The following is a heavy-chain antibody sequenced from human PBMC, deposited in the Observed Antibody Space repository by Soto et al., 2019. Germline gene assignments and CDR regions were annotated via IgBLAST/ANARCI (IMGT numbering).Heavy chain of an antibody. Sequence: ASETLSLTCAVSGDSISSSFWWSWVRQPPGKGLEWIGEIYHTESTVYNPSLKSRVTISVDKSKNQFSLNLDSVTAADTAVYYCARYDFGTFDYWGRGXLVTVSS. CDR2: IYHTEST. CDR3: ARYDFGTFDY. J-gene: IGHJ4*02. CDR1: GDSISSSFW. D-gene: IGHD4-17*01. V-gene: IGHV4-4*02.